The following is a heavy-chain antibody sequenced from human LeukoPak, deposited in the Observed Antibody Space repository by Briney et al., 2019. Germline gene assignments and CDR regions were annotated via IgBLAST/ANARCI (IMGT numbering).Heavy chain of an antibody. D-gene: IGHD3-10*01. CDR2: ISGSGGRT. CDR1: GFTFSSYA. CDR3: AKDRRAGSYDY. V-gene: IGHV3-23*01. Sequence: GSLRLSCAASGFTFSSYAMSWVRQAPGKGLEWVSSISGSGGRTHYTDSVKGRFTISRDNSKNTLYLQMNSLRAEDAAVYYCAKDRRAGSYDYWGQGTLVTVSS. J-gene: IGHJ4*02.